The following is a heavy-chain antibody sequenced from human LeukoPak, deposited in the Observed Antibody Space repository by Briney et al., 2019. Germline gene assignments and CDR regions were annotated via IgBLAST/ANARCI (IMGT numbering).Heavy chain of an antibody. D-gene: IGHD3-3*01. CDR1: GYTFTGYY. Sequence: ASVKVSCEASGYTFTGYYMHWVRQAPAQGLEWMGWFNPNSSGTNYAQKYQDRVTMTRDTSISTAYMKLSRLRSDDTAVYYCARVRYYDFPSDAFDIWGQGTMVTVSS. V-gene: IGHV1-2*02. CDR2: FNPNSSGT. J-gene: IGHJ3*02. CDR3: ARVRYYDFPSDAFDI.